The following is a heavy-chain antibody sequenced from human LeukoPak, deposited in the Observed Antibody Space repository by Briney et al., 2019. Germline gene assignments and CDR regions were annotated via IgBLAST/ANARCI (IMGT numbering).Heavy chain of an antibody. CDR3: ARETFYDFWSGYGCYMDV. Sequence: SETLSLTCAVYGGSFSGYYRSWIRQPPGKGLEWIGEINHSGSTNYNPSLKSRVTISVDTSKNQFSLKLSSVTAADTAVYYCARETFYDFWSGYGCYMDVWGKGTTVTVSS. CDR1: GGSFSGYY. V-gene: IGHV4-34*01. CDR2: INHSGST. J-gene: IGHJ6*03. D-gene: IGHD3-3*01.